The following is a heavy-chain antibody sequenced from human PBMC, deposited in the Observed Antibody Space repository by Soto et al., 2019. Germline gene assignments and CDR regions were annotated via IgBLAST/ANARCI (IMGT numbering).Heavy chain of an antibody. J-gene: IGHJ3*02. CDR1: GFTFSSYA. Sequence: GGSLRLSCAASGFTFSSYAMRWVRQAPGKRLEWVSAISGSGGSTYYADSVKGRFTISRDNSKNTLYLQMNSLRAEDTAVYYCAKDRLRYFDWLSHGMCAFDIWGQGTMVTVSS. D-gene: IGHD3-9*01. CDR3: AKDRLRYFDWLSHGMCAFDI. V-gene: IGHV3-23*01. CDR2: ISGSGGST.